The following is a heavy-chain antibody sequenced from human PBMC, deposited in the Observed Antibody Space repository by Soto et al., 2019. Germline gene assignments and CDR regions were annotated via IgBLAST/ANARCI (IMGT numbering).Heavy chain of an antibody. CDR3: AKPHYYDSRAYYYFGS. J-gene: IGHJ4*02. V-gene: IGHV3-30*18. CDR2: TSYDGSDK. Sequence: GGSLRLSCSASGFSFSSFGMHWVRQAPGKGLEWVAVTSYDGSDKFYADSVKGRFTISRDNSKNTLYLQMNSLRAEDTAVYYCAKPHYYDSRAYYYFGSWGQGTLVTVSA. D-gene: IGHD3-22*01. CDR1: GFSFSSFG.